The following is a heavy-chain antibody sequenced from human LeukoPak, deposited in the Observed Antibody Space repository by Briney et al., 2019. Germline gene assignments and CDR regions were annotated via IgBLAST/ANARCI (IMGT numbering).Heavy chain of an antibody. Sequence: PSETLSLTCTVSGGSISSSSYYWGWIRQPPGKGLEWIGSIYYSGSTYYNPSLKSRVTISVDTSKNQFSLKLSSVTAADTAVYYCARPRRPYGGNSGNSPFDIWGQGTMVTVPS. D-gene: IGHD4-23*01. V-gene: IGHV4-39*01. CDR2: IYYSGST. J-gene: IGHJ3*02. CDR1: GGSISSSSYY. CDR3: ARPRRPYGGNSGNSPFDI.